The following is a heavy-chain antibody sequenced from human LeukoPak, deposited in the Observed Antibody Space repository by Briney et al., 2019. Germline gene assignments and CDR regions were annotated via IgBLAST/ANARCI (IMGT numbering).Heavy chain of an antibody. CDR3: AREFVGGDFWSGYFSSAYYYGMDV. J-gene: IGHJ6*02. D-gene: IGHD3-3*01. Sequence: ASVKVSCKASGYTSTSYDINWVRQATGQGLEWMGWMNPNSGNTGYAQKFQGRVTMTRSTSISTAYMELSSLRSEDTAVYYCAREFVGGDFWSGYFSSAYYYGMDVWGQGTTVTVSS. V-gene: IGHV1-8*01. CDR1: GYTSTSYD. CDR2: MNPNSGNT.